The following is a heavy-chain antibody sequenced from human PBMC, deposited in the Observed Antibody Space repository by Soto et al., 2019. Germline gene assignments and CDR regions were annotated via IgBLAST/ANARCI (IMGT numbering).Heavy chain of an antibody. CDR1: VFPVSNYE. Sequence: VGSLRLSCVSSVFPVSNYELNCVRHSPGKGLEWISYISDSGTITRYADSVKGRFTVSRDSATASLYLQMSSLGVDDTAVYFCVRKYDSMGGYFQYWGHGTVVTVSS. CDR2: ISDSGTIT. V-gene: IGHV3-48*03. CDR3: VRKYDSMGGYFQY. J-gene: IGHJ4*01. D-gene: IGHD3-16*01.